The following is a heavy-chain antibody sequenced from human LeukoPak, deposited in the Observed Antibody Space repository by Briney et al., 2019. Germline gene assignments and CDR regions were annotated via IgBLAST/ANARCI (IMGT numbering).Heavy chain of an antibody. D-gene: IGHD2-2*01. J-gene: IGHJ4*02. V-gene: IGHV1-69*01. CDR2: IIPIFGTA. Sequence: GSSVKVSCKASGGTFSSYAISWVRQAPGQGLEWMGGIIPIFGTANYAQKFQGRVTITADESTSTAYMELSSLRSEDTAVYYCARGVVVVPADPYFDYWGQGTLVTVSS. CDR3: ARGVVVVPADPYFDY. CDR1: GGTFSSYA.